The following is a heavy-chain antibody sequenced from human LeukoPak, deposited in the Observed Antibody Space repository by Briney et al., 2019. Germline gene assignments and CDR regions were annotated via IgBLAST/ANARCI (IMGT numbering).Heavy chain of an antibody. J-gene: IGHJ4*02. CDR2: IRYDRSNQ. CDR3: AKVSGFYFDY. D-gene: IGHD3-10*01. V-gene: IGHV3-30*02. Sequence: GGSLRLSCAASGFTFINYGMHWVRQAPGKGLEWVAFIRYDRSNQYYADSVKDRFTISRDNSKNTVYLQMNSLRAEDTAAYYCAKVSGFYFDYWGQGTLVTVSS. CDR1: GFTFINYG.